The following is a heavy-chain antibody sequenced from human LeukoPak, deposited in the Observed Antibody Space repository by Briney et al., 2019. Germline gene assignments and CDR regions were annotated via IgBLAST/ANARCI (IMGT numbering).Heavy chain of an antibody. V-gene: IGHV4-59*12. D-gene: IGHD3-16*02. CDR2: INYSGST. J-gene: IGHJ3*01. Sequence: PSETLSLTCTVSGGSITNSYWNWIRQSPGKGLEWIGYINYSGSTYYNPSLKSRVTVSVDMSKNQFSLQLSSVTAADTAVYYCARAPRTGAWDMITFGGVIVHGDAFDFWGQGTMVTVSS. CDR3: ARAPRTGAWDMITFGGVIVHGDAFDF. CDR1: GGSITNSY.